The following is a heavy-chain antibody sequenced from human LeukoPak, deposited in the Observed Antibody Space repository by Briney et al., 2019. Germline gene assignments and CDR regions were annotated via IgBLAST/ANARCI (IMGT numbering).Heavy chain of an antibody. CDR1: GGSFSGYY. D-gene: IGHD2-2*01. CDR2: INHSGST. J-gene: IGHJ6*02. V-gene: IGHV4-34*01. CDR3: ARQYQLPRDYYYYYGMDV. Sequence: SSETLSLTCAVYGGSFSGYYWSWIRQPPGKGLEWIGEINHSGSTNYNPSLKSRVTMSVDTSKNQFSLKLSSVTAADTAVYYCARQYQLPRDYYYYYGMDVWGQGTTVTVSS.